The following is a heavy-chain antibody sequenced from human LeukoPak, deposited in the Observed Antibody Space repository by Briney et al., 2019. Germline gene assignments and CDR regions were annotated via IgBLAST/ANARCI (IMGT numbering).Heavy chain of an antibody. D-gene: IGHD3-16*01. V-gene: IGHV3-48*03. J-gene: IGHJ5*02. CDR3: AKEGDQIRAFDP. CDR1: GFTFSSYE. Sequence: GGSLRLSCAASGFTFSSYEMNWVRQAPGKGLEWVSYISSSGSTIYYADSVKGRFTISRDNAKNSLYLQMNSLRAEDTAVYYCAKEGDQIRAFDPWGQGTLVTVSS. CDR2: ISSSGSTI.